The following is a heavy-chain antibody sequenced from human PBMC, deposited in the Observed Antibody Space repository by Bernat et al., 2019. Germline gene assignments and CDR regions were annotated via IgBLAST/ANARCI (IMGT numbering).Heavy chain of an antibody. J-gene: IGHJ3*02. Sequence: EVQLVESGGGLVQPGGSLRLSCAASGFTFSSYSMNWVRQAPGKGLEWVSYISSSSSTIYYADSVKGRFTISRDNAKNSLYLQMNSLRAEDTAVYYCARGLTMIGVGGWDAFDIWGQGTMVTVSS. CDR3: ARGLTMIGVGGWDAFDI. CDR1: GFTFSSYS. CDR2: ISSSSSTI. V-gene: IGHV3-48*01. D-gene: IGHD3-22*01.